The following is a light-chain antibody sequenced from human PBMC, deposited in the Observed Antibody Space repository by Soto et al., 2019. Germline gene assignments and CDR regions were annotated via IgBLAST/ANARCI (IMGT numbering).Light chain of an antibody. Sequence: QSALTQPASVSGSPGQSITISCTGTSSDIGGYNYVSWYQQHPGKAPKVIIYEVSNRSSGVSNRFSASKTGSTASLTISGLQAEDEADYYCCSYAGSSTLVFGGGTKLTVL. J-gene: IGLJ3*02. CDR3: CSYAGSSTLV. V-gene: IGLV2-14*01. CDR1: SSDIGGYNY. CDR2: EVS.